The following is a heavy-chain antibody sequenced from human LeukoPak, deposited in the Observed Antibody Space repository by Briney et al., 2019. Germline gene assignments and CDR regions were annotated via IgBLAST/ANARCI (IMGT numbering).Heavy chain of an antibody. D-gene: IGHD5-18*01. CDR1: GVSISSNNW. V-gene: IGHV4-4*02. CDR2: THRSGDT. J-gene: IGHJ4*02. Sequence: SGTLSLTCAVSGVSISSNNWWTWVRQPPGKGLEWIGETHRSGDTKYSPSLQTRATISIDNSKNQLSLNLNSVTAADTAVYYCSTRDQSRTDMVPPGYWGQGTLVTVSS. CDR3: STRDQSRTDMVPPGY.